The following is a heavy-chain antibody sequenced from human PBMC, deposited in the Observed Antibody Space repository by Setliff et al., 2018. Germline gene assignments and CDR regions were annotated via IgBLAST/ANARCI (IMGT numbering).Heavy chain of an antibody. CDR1: GYSFTRYW. CDR2: IYPGDSDT. J-gene: IGHJ3*02. D-gene: IGHD6-19*01. V-gene: IGHV5-51*01. CDR3: ARQAVAGNDAFDI. Sequence: GESLKISCKGSGYSFTRYWIGWVRQMPGKGLEWMGIIYPGDSDTRYSPSFQGQVTISADKSISTAYLQWRSLKASDTAMYYCARQAVAGNDAFDIWGQGTMVTVSS.